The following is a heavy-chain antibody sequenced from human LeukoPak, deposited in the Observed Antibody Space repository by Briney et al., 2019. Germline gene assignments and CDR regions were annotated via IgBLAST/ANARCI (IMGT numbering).Heavy chain of an antibody. CDR3: ARVPRYSGAFDY. CDR2: IYYSGST. D-gene: IGHD3-10*01. CDR1: GGSISSYY. J-gene: IGHJ4*02. Sequence: SETLSLTCTVSGGSISSYYWSWIRQPPGKGLEWIGYIYYSGSTNYNPSLKSRVTISVDTSKNQFSLKLSSVTAADTAVYYCARVPRYSGAFDYWGQGTLVTVSS. V-gene: IGHV4-59*01.